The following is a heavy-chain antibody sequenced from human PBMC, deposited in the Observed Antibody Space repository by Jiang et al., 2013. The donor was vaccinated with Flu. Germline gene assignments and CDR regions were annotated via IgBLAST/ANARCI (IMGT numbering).Heavy chain of an antibody. V-gene: IGHV2-70*01. Sequence: KPTQTLTLTCTFSGFSLSTSGMCVSWIRQPPGKALEWLALIDWDDDKYYSTSLKTRLTISKDTSKNQVVLTMTNMDPVDTATYYCARSGPYNWRWYYFDYWAREPWSPSPQ. D-gene: IGHD1-20*01. CDR2: IDWDDDK. CDR3: ARSGPYNWRWYYFDY. CDR1: GFSLSTSGMC. J-gene: IGHJ4*02.